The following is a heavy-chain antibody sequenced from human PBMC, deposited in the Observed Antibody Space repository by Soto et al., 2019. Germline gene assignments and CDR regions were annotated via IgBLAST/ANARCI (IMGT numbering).Heavy chain of an antibody. V-gene: IGHV3-48*02. J-gene: IGHJ4*02. CDR2: ISSSGISV. CDR1: GFISSDSN. CDR3: AKSGGYRIDS. D-gene: IGHD1-26*01. Sequence: VGSLRLSCGASGFISSDSNMNWVRQTPGKGLEWIAHISSSGISVFYADSVKGRFTISRDNAKNSLNLQMNSLRDEDTAVYYCAKSGGYRIDSWGQGTLVTVSS.